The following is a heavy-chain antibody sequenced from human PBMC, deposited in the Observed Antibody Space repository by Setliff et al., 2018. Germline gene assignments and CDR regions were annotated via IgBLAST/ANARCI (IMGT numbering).Heavy chain of an antibody. Sequence: ASVKVSCKASGYTFTGYYMHWVRQAPGQGLEWMGWMNPNTGGTTYAQAFQARITMTRDTSISTAYMELSRLTSDNSAVYYCARAVSGYDYHYFDKWGQGTLVTVSS. CDR2: MNPNTGGT. CDR3: ARAVSGYDYHYFDK. V-gene: IGHV1-2*02. CDR1: GYTFTGYY. J-gene: IGHJ4*02. D-gene: IGHD5-12*01.